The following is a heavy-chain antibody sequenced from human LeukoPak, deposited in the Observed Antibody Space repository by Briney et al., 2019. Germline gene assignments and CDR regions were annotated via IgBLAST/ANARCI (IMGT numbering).Heavy chain of an antibody. D-gene: IGHD1-26*01. J-gene: IGHJ3*02. Sequence: GGSLKLSCAASGFTFSGYPMSWVRQAPGKGREGASSITVSGAGTYYADSVKGRFTISRDNSKNTLSLQMNSLRAEDTAVYYCVKEYSGSPHAFDIWGQGTMVTVSS. CDR3: VKEYSGSPHAFDI. V-gene: IGHV3-23*01. CDR2: ITVSGAGT. CDR1: GFTFSGYP.